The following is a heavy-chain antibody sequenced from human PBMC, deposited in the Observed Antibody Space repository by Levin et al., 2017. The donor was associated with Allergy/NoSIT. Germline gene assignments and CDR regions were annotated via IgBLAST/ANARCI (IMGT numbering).Heavy chain of an antibody. Sequence: SGGSLRLSCKASGYSFSTFWIGWVRQLPGKRPEWMAYINPADSDTRYSPSFKGQVTISVDKATRTTYLRWASLRASDTATYFCAKSRVNAALDFDYWGQGTLVTVSS. CDR3: AKSRVNAALDFDY. J-gene: IGHJ4*02. CDR1: GYSFSTFW. V-gene: IGHV5-51*01. CDR2: INPADSDT. D-gene: IGHD2-21*01.